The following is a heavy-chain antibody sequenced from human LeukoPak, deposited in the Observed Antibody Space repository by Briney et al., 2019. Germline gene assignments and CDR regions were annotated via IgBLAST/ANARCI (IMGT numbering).Heavy chain of an antibody. Sequence: GRSLRCSCAACGFTFSRYGMHWVSQAPGKGLEWVAVISYDGSNKYYADSVKGRFTISRDNSKNTLYLQMNSLRAENTAVYYCAKAGSRGKYCSSTSCYGLTDYWGQGTLVTVSS. CDR1: GFTFSRYG. D-gene: IGHD2-2*01. CDR2: ISYDGSNK. V-gene: IGHV3-30*18. CDR3: AKAGSRGKYCSSTSCYGLTDY. J-gene: IGHJ4*02.